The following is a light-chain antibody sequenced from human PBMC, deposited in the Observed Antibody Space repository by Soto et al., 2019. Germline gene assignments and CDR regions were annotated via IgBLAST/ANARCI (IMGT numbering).Light chain of an antibody. CDR1: SSNIGSNT. CDR3: AAWDDSLNGVV. J-gene: IGLJ2*01. CDR2: SNN. V-gene: IGLV1-44*01. Sequence: QSVLPQPPSASGTPGQRVTISCSGSSSNIGSNTVNWYQQLPGTAPKLLIYSNNHRPSGVPDRFSGSKSGTSASLAISGLQSEDEADYYCAAWDDSLNGVVFGGGTKLTVL.